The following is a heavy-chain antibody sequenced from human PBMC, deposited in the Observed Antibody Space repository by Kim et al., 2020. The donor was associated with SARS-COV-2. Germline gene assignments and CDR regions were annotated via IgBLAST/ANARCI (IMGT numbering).Heavy chain of an antibody. CDR3: ARGLSTVVTPGAY. CDR2: ISYDGSNK. D-gene: IGHD2-21*02. Sequence: GGSLRLSCAASGFTFSSYAMHGVRQAPGKGLEWVAVISYDGSNKYYADSVKGRFTISRDNSKNTLYLQMNSLRAEDTAVYYCARGLSTVVTPGAYWGQGTLVTVSS. V-gene: IGHV3-30*04. J-gene: IGHJ4*02. CDR1: GFTFSSYA.